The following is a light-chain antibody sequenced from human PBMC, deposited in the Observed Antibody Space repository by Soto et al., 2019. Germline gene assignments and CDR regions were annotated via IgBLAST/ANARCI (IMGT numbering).Light chain of an antibody. J-gene: IGLJ1*01. V-gene: IGLV1-40*01. CDR3: QSYDTSLSGSYV. CDR1: TSNIGAGYD. CDR2: ANS. Sequence: QSALTQPPSVSGAPGQRVIVSCTGSTSNIGAGYDVHWYQQLPGTSPNLLTFANSNRPSGVPDRFSASRSGSSASLTITGLQAEDEADYYCQSYDTSLSGSYVFGSGTKVTVL.